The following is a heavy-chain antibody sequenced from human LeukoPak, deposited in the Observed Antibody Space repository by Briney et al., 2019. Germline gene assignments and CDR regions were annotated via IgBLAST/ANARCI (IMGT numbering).Heavy chain of an antibody. CDR2: IHSSGST. D-gene: IGHD3-10*01. Sequence: SETLSLTCAVYGGSFIGYYWTWIRQPPGKGLEWIGLIHSSGSTHYNPSLNSRVTISVDTSKQQFSMKLTSVTAADTAVYYCVRGDLSCNGTGSYCAFDIWGQGTMVTVSS. J-gene: IGHJ3*02. CDR1: GGSFIGYY. CDR3: VRGDLSCNGTGSYCAFDI. V-gene: IGHV4-59*08.